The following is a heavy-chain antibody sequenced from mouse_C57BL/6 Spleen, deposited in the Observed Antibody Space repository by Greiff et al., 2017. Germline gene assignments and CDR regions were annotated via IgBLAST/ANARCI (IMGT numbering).Heavy chain of an antibody. J-gene: IGHJ4*01. CDR2: IDPENGDT. Sequence: EVQLQESGAELVRPGASVKLSCTASGFNIKDDYMHWVKQRPEQGLEWIGWIDPENGDTEYASKFQGKATITADTSSNTAYLQLSSLTSEDTAVYYCTTGRDDGYYNAMDYWGQGTSVTVSS. CDR1: GFNIKDDY. D-gene: IGHD2-3*01. V-gene: IGHV14-4*01. CDR3: TTGRDDGYYNAMDY.